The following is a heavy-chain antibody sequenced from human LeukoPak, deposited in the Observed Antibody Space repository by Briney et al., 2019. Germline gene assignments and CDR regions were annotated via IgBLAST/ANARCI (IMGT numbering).Heavy chain of an antibody. V-gene: IGHV6-1*01. D-gene: IGHD5/OR15-5a*01. CDR1: GYIFSTNSAS. CDR2: TYYRSKWYN. CDR3: ARVSAKGAGSPFDY. J-gene: IGHJ4*02. Sequence: SQTLSLTYAISGYIFSTNSASWNWIRQSPSRGLEWLGRTYYRSKWYNDYAVSVKSRITINPDTSKNQFSLQLNSVSTEETAVYYWARVSAKGAGSPFDYWGQGTLVTVSS.